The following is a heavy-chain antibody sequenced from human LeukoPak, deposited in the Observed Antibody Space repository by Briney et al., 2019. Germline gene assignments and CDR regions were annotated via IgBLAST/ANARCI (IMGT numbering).Heavy chain of an antibody. Sequence: SETLSLTCTVSGVSIQNYYWSWIRQPPGKGLEWIGYVYYTGSTKYNPSLKSRVTISVDTSKNQFSLKLSSVTAADTAVYYCARVRGSYYYFDYWGQGTLVTVSS. J-gene: IGHJ4*02. CDR3: ARVRGSYYYFDY. D-gene: IGHD1-26*01. V-gene: IGHV4-59*08. CDR2: VYYTGST. CDR1: GVSIQNYY.